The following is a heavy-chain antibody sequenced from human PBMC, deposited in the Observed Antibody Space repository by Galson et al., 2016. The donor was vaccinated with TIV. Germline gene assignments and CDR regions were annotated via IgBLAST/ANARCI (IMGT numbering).Heavy chain of an antibody. CDR1: GFSVSDNY. V-gene: IGHV3-66*03. CDR2: FSNSDYT. CDR3: ARDRRHCGNECFLYYYYGMDV. D-gene: IGHD2-21*01. Sequence: SLRLSCAASGFSVSDNYINWVRQAPGKGLEWVSIFSNSDYTNYADSVKGRFTIGKDDSKNILYLQMNNLRVEETAVYFCARDRRHCGNECFLYYYYGMDVWGQGTTVTVSS. J-gene: IGHJ6*02.